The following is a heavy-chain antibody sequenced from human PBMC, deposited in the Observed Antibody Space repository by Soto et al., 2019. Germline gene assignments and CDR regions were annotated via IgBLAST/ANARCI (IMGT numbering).Heavy chain of an antibody. J-gene: IGHJ3*01. CDR3: AREICVGSRCYDNFDL. CDR2: ISPSGTTI. D-gene: IGHD3-22*01. Sequence: PGGSLRLSCAASGFTFSNYEMDWVRQAPGKGLEWISYISPSGTTILYADSVKGRFTISRDDAGKSLYLQMDSLRAEDTAVYYCAREICVGSRCYDNFDLWGPGTKVTVSS. V-gene: IGHV3-48*03. CDR1: GFTFSNYE.